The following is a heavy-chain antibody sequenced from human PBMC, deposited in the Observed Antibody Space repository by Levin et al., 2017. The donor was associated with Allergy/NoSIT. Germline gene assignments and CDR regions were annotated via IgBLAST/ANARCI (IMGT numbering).Heavy chain of an antibody. J-gene: IGHJ6*03. Sequence: SETLSLTCAVYGGSFSGYYWSWIRQPPGKGLEWIGEINHSGSTNYNPSLKSRVTISVDTSKNQFSLKLSSVTAADTAVYYCARDQRGYYYYYYMDVWGKGTTVTVSS. D-gene: IGHD3-3*01. CDR2: INHSGST. CDR3: ARDQRGYYYYYYMDV. CDR1: GGSFSGYY. V-gene: IGHV4-34*01.